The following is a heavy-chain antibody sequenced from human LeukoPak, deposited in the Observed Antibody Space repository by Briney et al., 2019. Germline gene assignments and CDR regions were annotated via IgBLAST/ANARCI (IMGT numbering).Heavy chain of an antibody. CDR1: GYTFTSYY. J-gene: IGHJ4*02. CDR3: ARDPDLPYYYDSSGYQPFSDY. CDR2: INPSGGST. D-gene: IGHD3-22*01. V-gene: IGHV1-46*01. Sequence: AASVKVSCKASGYTFTSYYMHWVRQAPGQGLEWMGIINPSGGSTIYAQKFQGRVTMTRDTSTSTLYMELSSLRSEDTAVYYCARDPDLPYYYDSSGYQPFSDYWGQGTLVTVSS.